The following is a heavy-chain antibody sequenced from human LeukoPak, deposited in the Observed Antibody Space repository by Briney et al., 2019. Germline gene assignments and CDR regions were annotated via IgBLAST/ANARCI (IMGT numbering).Heavy chain of an antibody. V-gene: IGHV3-30*02. D-gene: IGHD1-1*01. CDR2: IRYDGSNK. CDR1: GFTFSSYG. J-gene: IGHJ4*02. CDR3: ATMLQLERRDIDY. Sequence: GGSLRLSCAASGFTFSSYGMHWVRQAPGKGLEWVAFIRYDGSNKYYADSVKGRFTISRDNSKNTLYLQMNSLRAEDTAVYYCATMLQLERRDIDYWGQGTLVTVSS.